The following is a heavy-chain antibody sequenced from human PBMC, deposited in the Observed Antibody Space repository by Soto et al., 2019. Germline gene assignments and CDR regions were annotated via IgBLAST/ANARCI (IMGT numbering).Heavy chain of an antibody. CDR1: GFTFSSYG. D-gene: IGHD3-10*01. CDR2: ISYDGSNK. CDR3: AKGVRAGSGSYYYGMDV. Sequence: GGSLRLSCAASGFTFSSYGMHWVRQAPGKGLEWVAVISYDGSNKYYADSVKGRFAISRDNSKNTLYLQMNSLRAEDTAVYYCAKGVRAGSGSYYYGMDVWGQGTTVTVSS. V-gene: IGHV3-30*18. J-gene: IGHJ6*02.